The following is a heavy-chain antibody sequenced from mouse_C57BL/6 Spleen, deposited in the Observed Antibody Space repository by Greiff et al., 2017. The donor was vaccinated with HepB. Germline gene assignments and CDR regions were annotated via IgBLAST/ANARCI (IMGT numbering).Heavy chain of an antibody. D-gene: IGHD1-1*01. CDR1: GYAFSSSW. Sequence: QVQLKESGPELVKPGASVKISCKASGYAFSSSWMNWVKQRPGKGLEWIGRIYPGDGDTNYNGKFTGKATLTADKSSSTAYMQLSSLTSEDSAVYFCARESITTVVFDDWGQGTTLTVSS. V-gene: IGHV1-82*01. CDR2: IYPGDGDT. J-gene: IGHJ2*01. CDR3: ARESITTVVFDD.